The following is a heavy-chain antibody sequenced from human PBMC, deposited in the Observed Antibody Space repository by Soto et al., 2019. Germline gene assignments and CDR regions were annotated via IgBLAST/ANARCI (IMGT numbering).Heavy chain of an antibody. CDR2: ISYDGSDK. D-gene: IGHD3-22*01. Sequence: GGSLRHSCAASGFTFSSYAMHWVRQVPGKGLEWVALISYDGSDKDYADSVKGRFTISRDNSRNTLFLQMNSLRAEDTAVYYCARDYYKYYDSSGYYRSPAYWGQGT. CDR1: GFTFSSYA. CDR3: ARDYYKYYDSSGYYRSPAY. V-gene: IGHV3-30-3*01. J-gene: IGHJ4*02.